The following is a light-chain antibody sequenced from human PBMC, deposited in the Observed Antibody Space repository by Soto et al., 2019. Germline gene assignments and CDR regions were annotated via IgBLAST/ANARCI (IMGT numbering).Light chain of an antibody. CDR3: QSYDSSLSGSV. CDR2: GNS. Sequence: QSVLTQPPSVSGAPGQRVTISCTGSSSNIGAGYDVHWYQQLPGTAPKLLIYGNSNRPSGVPDRFSGSKSGTSASLAISGLQAEDEADYYCQSYDSSLSGSVLGGGTKLTVL. CDR1: SSNIGAGYD. V-gene: IGLV1-40*01. J-gene: IGLJ2*01.